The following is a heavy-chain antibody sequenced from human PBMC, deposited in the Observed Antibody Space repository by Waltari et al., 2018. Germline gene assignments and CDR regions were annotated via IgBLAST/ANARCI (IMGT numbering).Heavy chain of an antibody. D-gene: IGHD1-1*01. CDR1: GFSFGGLT. V-gene: IGHV3-73*01. Sequence: EVQVVESGGGLVQPGGSLKLSCATSGFSFGGLTIHWVRQTSGRGLEWVGRIRRQPFNYATAYSESVKGRFTISRDDSKNTAYLQMNNLMTEDTAVYYCSGGEVTGTDFWGQGTLVTVSS. J-gene: IGHJ4*02. CDR2: IRRQPFNYAT. CDR3: SGGEVTGTDF.